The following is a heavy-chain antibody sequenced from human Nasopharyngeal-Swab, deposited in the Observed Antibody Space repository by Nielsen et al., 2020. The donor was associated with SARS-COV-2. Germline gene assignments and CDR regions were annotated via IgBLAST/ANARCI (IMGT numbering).Heavy chain of an antibody. CDR1: GYTFTSYA. CDR3: ARVAAQGCFDY. J-gene: IGHJ4*02. V-gene: IGHV1-18*01. D-gene: IGHD6-13*01. Sequence: ASVKVSCKASGYTFTSYAMHWVRQAPGQGLEWMGWISAYNGNTNYAQKFQGRVTMTTDTSTSTAYMELRSLRSDDTAVYYCARVAAQGCFDYWGQGTLVTVSS. CDR2: ISAYNGNT.